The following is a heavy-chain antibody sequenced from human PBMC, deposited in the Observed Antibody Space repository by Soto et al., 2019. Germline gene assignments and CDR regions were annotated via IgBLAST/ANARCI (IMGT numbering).Heavy chain of an antibody. V-gene: IGHV3-30-3*01. CDR2: ISYDGSNK. CDR3: ARARFESIAAAGTGLDY. D-gene: IGHD6-13*01. Sequence: PGGSLILSCAASGFTFSSYAMHWVRQAPGKGLEWVAVISYDGSNKYYADSVKGRFTISRDNSKNTLYLQMNSLRAEDTAVYYCARARFESIAAAGTGLDYWGQGTLVTVPQ. CDR1: GFTFSSYA. J-gene: IGHJ4*02.